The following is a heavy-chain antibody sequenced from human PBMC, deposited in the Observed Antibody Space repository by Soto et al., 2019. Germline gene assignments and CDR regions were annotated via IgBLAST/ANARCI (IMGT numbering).Heavy chain of an antibody. CDR2: INAGNGNT. CDR3: ARSVVVPAAPDY. D-gene: IGHD2-2*01. Sequence: QVQLVQSGAEVKKPGASVKVSSKASGYTFTSYAMHWVRQAPGQRLEWMGWINAGNGNTKYSQKFQGRVTITRDTSASTAYMELSSLRSEDTAVYYCARSVVVPAAPDYWGQGTLVTVSS. V-gene: IGHV1-3*01. CDR1: GYTFTSYA. J-gene: IGHJ4*02.